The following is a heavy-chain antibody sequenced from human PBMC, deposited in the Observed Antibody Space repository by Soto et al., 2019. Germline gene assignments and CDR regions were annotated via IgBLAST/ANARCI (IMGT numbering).Heavy chain of an antibody. V-gene: IGHV1-8*01. CDR3: ARGRPSYYDILTGYYRGHYFDY. CDR2: MNPNSGNT. J-gene: IGHJ4*02. D-gene: IGHD3-9*01. CDR1: GYTFTSYY. Sequence: ASVKGSCNASGYTFTSYYINWVRQATGQGLEWMGWMNPNSGNTGYAQKFQGRVTMTRNTSISTAYMELSSLRSEDTAVYYCARGRPSYYDILTGYYRGHYFDYWGQGTLVTVSS.